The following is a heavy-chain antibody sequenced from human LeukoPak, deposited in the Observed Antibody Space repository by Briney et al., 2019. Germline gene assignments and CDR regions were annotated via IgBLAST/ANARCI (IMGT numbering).Heavy chain of an antibody. Sequence: GGSLRLSCAASGFTFSSYAMSWVRQAPGKGLEWVSAISGSGGSTYYADSVKGRFTISRDNSKSTLYLQMSSLSAEDTAVYYCAKGVYSVFPDSRVLDYWGQGTLVTVSS. CDR2: ISGSGGST. CDR1: GFTFSSYA. V-gene: IGHV3-23*01. J-gene: IGHJ4*02. CDR3: AKGVYSVFPDSRVLDY. D-gene: IGHD5/OR15-5a*01.